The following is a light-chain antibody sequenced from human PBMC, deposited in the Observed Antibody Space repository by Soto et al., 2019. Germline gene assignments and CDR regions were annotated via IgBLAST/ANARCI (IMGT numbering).Light chain of an antibody. CDR3: QQYKTYST. Sequence: DIQVTQSPSTLSASVGDRVTFTCRASQSVSSWLAWYQQKPGKAPKLLIYDVGGWESGVPSRFSGSGSGTEFTLNISSVQPDDFATNYCQQYKTYSTFGQGTKLEIK. J-gene: IGKJ2*01. CDR1: QSVSSW. CDR2: DVG. V-gene: IGKV1-5*01.